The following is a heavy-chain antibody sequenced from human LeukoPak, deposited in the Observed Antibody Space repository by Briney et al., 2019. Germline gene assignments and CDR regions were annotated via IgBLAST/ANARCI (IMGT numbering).Heavy chain of an antibody. D-gene: IGHD3-22*01. CDR2: ISAYNGIT. CDR3: ARLPLYYYDSSGPQDY. J-gene: IGHJ4*02. Sequence: ASVKVSCKASGYTFTSYGISWVRQAPGQGLEWMGWISAYNGITNYAQKLQGRVTMTTDTSTSTAYMELRSLRSGDTAVYYCARLPLYYYDSSGPQDYWGQGTLVTVSS. V-gene: IGHV1-18*01. CDR1: GYTFTSYG.